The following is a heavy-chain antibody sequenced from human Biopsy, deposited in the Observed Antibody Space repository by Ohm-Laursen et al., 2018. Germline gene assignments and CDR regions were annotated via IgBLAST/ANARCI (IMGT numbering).Heavy chain of an antibody. D-gene: IGHD3-10*01. CDR3: ARGGSGSGYYGMDV. CDR1: GDTFNKYG. J-gene: IGHJ6*02. CDR2: IIPIVDIV. Sequence: GASVKVSCKASGDTFNKYGIFWVRQAPGQGLEWMGRIIPIVDIVNYAQRFQGRVTVTADKSTSTAYLDLSSLISEDTAVYYCARGGSGSGYYGMDVWGQGTTVTVSS. V-gene: IGHV1-69*04.